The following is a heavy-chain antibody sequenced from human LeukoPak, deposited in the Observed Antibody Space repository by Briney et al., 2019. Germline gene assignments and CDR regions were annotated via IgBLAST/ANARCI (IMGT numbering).Heavy chain of an antibody. CDR3: ATRHSSVSPDPFDY. V-gene: IGHV3-53*01. CDR2: IYSGGAI. CDR1: GLIVSTYY. J-gene: IGHJ4*02. Sequence: GGSLRLSCAASGLIVSTYYMSWVRQAPGKGLEWVSVIYSGGAIHYADSVKGRFTISRDNSKNTLYLPMNSLIAEDTAMYYCATRHSSVSPDPFDYWGQGTLVIVSS. D-gene: IGHD6-19*01.